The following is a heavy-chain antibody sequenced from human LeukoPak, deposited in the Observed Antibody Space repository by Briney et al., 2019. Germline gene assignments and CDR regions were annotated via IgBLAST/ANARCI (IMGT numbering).Heavy chain of an antibody. D-gene: IGHD3-3*01. J-gene: IGHJ4*02. V-gene: IGHV4-61*02. CDR1: GGSISSGSYY. Sequence: SETLSLTCTVSGGSISSGSYYWSWIRQPAGKGLEWIGRIYTSGSTNYNPSLKSRVTISVDTSKNQFSLKLSSVTAADTAVYYCASYGFWSGYYYDYWGQGTLVTVSS. CDR3: ASYGFWSGYYYDY. CDR2: IYTSGST.